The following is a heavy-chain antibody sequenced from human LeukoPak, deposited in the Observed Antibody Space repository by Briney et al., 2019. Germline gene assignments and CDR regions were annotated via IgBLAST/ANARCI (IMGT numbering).Heavy chain of an antibody. CDR1: GFSLGEYA. CDR2: ISGSST. V-gene: IGHV3-23*05. Sequence: PGDSLRLSCAASGFSLGEYAMSWVRQAPGKGPEWVSAISGSSTYYSDSVKGRFTISRDNSKNTLYLQMNSLRAEDTAVYYCANWDSSGGHFDYWGQGTLVTVSS. D-gene: IGHD3-22*01. J-gene: IGHJ4*02. CDR3: ANWDSSGGHFDY.